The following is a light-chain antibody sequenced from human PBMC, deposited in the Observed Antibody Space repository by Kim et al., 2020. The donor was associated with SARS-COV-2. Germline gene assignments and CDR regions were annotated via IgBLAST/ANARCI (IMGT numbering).Light chain of an antibody. CDR2: GAS. V-gene: IGKV1-9*01. CDR3: QQLDNYPIT. Sequence: ASVGDRVTITCRASQGISSSLAWYQQKPGKAPMLLIYGASTLQSRVPSRFSGSGSGTDFTLTISSLQPEDFATYYCQQLDNYPITFGQGTRLEIK. CDR1: QGISSS. J-gene: IGKJ5*01.